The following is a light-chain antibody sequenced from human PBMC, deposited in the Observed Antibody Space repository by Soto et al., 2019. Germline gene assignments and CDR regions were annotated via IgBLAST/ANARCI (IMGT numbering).Light chain of an antibody. CDR2: GIS. V-gene: IGKV3-15*01. Sequence: EIVLAQSPGTLSLSPGERTTLSCRASQSISRYLAWYQQKPGQAPRLLIYGISTRATGLPGRFSGSGFGTEFTLTISSLQSEDLAVYYCQQYNHWPLTFGGGTKVDIK. J-gene: IGKJ4*01. CDR3: QQYNHWPLT. CDR1: QSISRY.